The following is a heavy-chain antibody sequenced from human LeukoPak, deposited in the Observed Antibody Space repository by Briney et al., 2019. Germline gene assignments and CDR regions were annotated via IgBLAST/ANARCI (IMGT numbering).Heavy chain of an antibody. CDR3: APFYDSSGHGKGY. J-gene: IGHJ4*02. D-gene: IGHD3-22*01. CDR2: MNPNSGNT. Sequence: ASVKVSCKASGYTFTSYDINWVRQATGQGLEWMGWMNPNSGNTGYAQKFQGRVTMTRNTSISTAYMELSSLRSDDTAVYYCAPFYDSSGHGKGYWGQGTLVTVSS. V-gene: IGHV1-8*01. CDR1: GYTFTSYD.